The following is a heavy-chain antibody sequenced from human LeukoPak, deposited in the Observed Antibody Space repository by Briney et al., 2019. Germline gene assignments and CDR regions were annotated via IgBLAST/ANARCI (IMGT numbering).Heavy chain of an antibody. V-gene: IGHV1-18*01. CDR1: GYTFTSYG. D-gene: IGHD3-10*01. J-gene: IGHJ5*02. CDR2: ISAYNGNT. CDR3: ARDVTSTVRGVNWFDP. Sequence: ASVKVSCKASGYTFTSYGISWVRQAPGQGLEWMGWISAYNGNTNYAQKLQGRVTMTTDTSTSTAYMELSSLRSEDTAVYYCARDVTSTVRGVNWFDPWAREPWSPSPQ.